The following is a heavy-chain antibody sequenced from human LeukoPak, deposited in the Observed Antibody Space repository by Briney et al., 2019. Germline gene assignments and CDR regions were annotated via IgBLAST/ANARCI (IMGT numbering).Heavy chain of an antibody. CDR2: ISYDGSNK. V-gene: IGHV3-30-3*01. CDR1: GFTFSSYA. Sequence: PGGSLRLSCAASGFTFSSYAMNWVRQAPGKGLEWVAVISYDGSNKYYADSVKGRFTISRDNSKNTLYLQMNSLRAEDTAVYYCARDLSRDGYNFEDYWGQGTLVTVSS. J-gene: IGHJ4*02. CDR3: ARDLSRDGYNFEDY. D-gene: IGHD5-24*01.